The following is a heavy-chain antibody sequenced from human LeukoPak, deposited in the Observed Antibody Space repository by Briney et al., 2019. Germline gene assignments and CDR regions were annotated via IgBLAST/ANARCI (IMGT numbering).Heavy chain of an antibody. CDR3: ARDVGYCSGGSCYIPDY. D-gene: IGHD2-15*01. V-gene: IGHV1-46*01. J-gene: IGHJ4*02. CDR1: GYTFTSYY. Sequence: GASVKVSCKASGYTFTSYYMHWVRQAPGQGLEWMGIINPSGGSTSYAQKFQGRVTMTRDTSTSTVYMELSSLRSEDTAVYYCARDVGYCSGGSCYIPDYWGQGTLVTVSS. CDR2: INPSGGST.